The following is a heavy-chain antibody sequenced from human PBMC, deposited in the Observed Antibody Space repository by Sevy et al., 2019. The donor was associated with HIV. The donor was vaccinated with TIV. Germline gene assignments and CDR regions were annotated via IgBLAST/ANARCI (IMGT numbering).Heavy chain of an antibody. V-gene: IGHV4-30-2*01. D-gene: IGHD1-26*01. CDR1: GGSISSGGYS. J-gene: IGHJ5*02. Sequence: SETLSLTCAVSGGSISSGGYSWSWIRQPPGKGLEWIGYIYHSGSTYYNPSLKSRVTISVDRSKNQFSLKLSSVTAADTAVYYYARVVLLSEWGGWFDPWGQGTLVTVSS. CDR3: ARVVLLSEWGGWFDP. CDR2: IYHSGST.